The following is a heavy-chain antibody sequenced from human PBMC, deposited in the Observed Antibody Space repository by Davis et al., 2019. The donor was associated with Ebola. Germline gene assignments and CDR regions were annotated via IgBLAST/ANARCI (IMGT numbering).Heavy chain of an antibody. CDR1: DNTLTSYG. V-gene: IGHV1-18*04. D-gene: IGHD3-9*01. CDR2: ISAYNGNT. J-gene: IGHJ4*02. Sequence: ASVKVSCKASDNTLTSYGISWVRQAPGQGLEWMGWISAYNGNTNYAQKLQGRVTMTTDTSTSTAYMELRSLRSDDTAVYYCARELRYFDWLLYPSKAHFDYWGQGTLVTVSS. CDR3: ARELRYFDWLLYPSKAHFDY.